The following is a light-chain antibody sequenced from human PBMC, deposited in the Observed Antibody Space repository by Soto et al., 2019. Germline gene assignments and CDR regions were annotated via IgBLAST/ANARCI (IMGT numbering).Light chain of an antibody. CDR1: HSVSSNY. Sequence: ENVLTQSPGTLSLFPGERATLSCRASHSVSSNYLAWYQQKAGQAPRLLIYDISNRATGIPDRFSGSGSGTDFTLTISRLEPEDFAVYYCQQYDKSKTFGQGTKVEIK. J-gene: IGKJ1*01. V-gene: IGKV3-20*01. CDR3: QQYDKSKT. CDR2: DIS.